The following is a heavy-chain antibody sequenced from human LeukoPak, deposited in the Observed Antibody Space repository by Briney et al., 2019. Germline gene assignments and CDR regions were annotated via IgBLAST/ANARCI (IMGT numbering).Heavy chain of an antibody. CDR1: GYTFTGYY. J-gene: IGHJ4*02. CDR3: ARGPSHYDILTGYYSQNDY. D-gene: IGHD3-9*01. CDR2: INPNSGGT. Sequence: ASVKVSCKASGYTFTGYYMHWVRQAPGQGLEWMGRINPNSGGTNYAQKFQGRVTMTRDTSISTAYMELSRLRSDDTAVYYCARGPSHYDILTGYYSQNDYRGQGTLVTVSS. V-gene: IGHV1-2*06.